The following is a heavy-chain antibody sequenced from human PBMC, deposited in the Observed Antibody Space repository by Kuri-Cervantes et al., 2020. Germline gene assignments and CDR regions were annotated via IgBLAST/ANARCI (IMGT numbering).Heavy chain of an antibody. CDR3: LRDYGGV. J-gene: IGHJ6*02. D-gene: IGHD3-16*01. CDR2: IKPDGSEK. V-gene: IGHV3-7*01. Sequence: GESLKISCIASEFMFSSYWMSWVRQAPGKGLECVANIKPDGSEKNYVDSVKGRFTISRDNSKNTLYLQMNSLRAEETAVYYCLRDYGGVWGQGTTVTVSS. CDR1: EFMFSSYW.